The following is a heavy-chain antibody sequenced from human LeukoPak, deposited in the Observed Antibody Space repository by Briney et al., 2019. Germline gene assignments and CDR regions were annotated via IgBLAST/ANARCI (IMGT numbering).Heavy chain of an antibody. CDR3: ARAGEQWLYAFDI. CDR2: ISSSSSYI. Sequence: GGSLRLSCAASGFTFSSYSMNWVRQAPGKGLEWVSSISSSSSYIYYADSVKGRFTISRDNAKNSLYLQMNSLRAEDTAVYYCARAGEQWLYAFDIWGRGTMVTVSS. J-gene: IGHJ3*02. CDR1: GFTFSSYS. D-gene: IGHD6-19*01. V-gene: IGHV3-21*01.